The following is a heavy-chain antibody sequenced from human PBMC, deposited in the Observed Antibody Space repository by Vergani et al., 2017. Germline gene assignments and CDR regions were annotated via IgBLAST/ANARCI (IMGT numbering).Heavy chain of an antibody. J-gene: IGHJ6*02. CDR3: ARLEAAADPYYYYGMDV. D-gene: IGHD6-13*01. CDR2: IYPGDSDT. Sequence: EVQLVQSGAEVKKPGESLKISCKGSGYSFTSYWIGWVRQMPGEGLEWMGIIYPGDSDTRYSPSFQGQVTISADKSISTAYLQWSSLKASDTAMYYCARLEAAADPYYYYGMDVWGQGTTVTVSS. V-gene: IGHV5-51*01. CDR1: GYSFTSYW.